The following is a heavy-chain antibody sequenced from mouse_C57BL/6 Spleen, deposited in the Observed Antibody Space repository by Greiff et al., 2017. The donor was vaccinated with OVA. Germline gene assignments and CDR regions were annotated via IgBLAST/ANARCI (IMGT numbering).Heavy chain of an antibody. CDR3: ARQGPSFDY. J-gene: IGHJ2*01. D-gene: IGHD3-3*01. Sequence: LVESGGDLVKPGGSLKLSCAASGFTFSSYGMSWVRQTPDKRLEWVATISSGGSYTYYPDSVKGRFTISRDNAKNTLYLQMSSLKSEDTAMYYCARQGPSFDYWGQGTTLTVSS. CDR2: ISSGGSYT. CDR1: GFTFSSYG. V-gene: IGHV5-6*01.